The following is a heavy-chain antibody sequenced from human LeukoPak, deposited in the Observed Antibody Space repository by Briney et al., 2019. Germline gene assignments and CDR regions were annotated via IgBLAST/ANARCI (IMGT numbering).Heavy chain of an antibody. J-gene: IGHJ5*02. V-gene: IGHV4-4*07. CDR2: IYTSGST. D-gene: IGHD6-19*01. CDR1: NGSVGSNF. CDR3: ARLYSSGGEFDP. Sequence: SETLSLTCTVSNGSVGSNFWTYLRQPAGQGLEWIGRIYTSGSTNYNPSLKSRVTMSVDTSKNQFSLKLSSVTAADTAVYYCARLYSSGGEFDPWGQGTLVTVSS.